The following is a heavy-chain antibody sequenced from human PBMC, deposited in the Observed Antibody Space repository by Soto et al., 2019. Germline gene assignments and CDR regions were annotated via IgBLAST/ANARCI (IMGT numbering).Heavy chain of an antibody. CDR2: IYWDDDK. V-gene: IGHV2-5*08. J-gene: IGHJ4*02. CDR3: AHAVDYKLLTFDH. D-gene: IGHD4-4*01. Sequence: SVPTLDPAQTVRRTLDLSGLSHSTNHRGVTWIRQEPGRALAWLAIIYWDDDKRYSPSLQDRLAISKGTASNQVVLTITNMDPGDTATYFCAHAVDYKLLTFDHWGPGTLVSV. CDR1: GLSHSTNHRG.